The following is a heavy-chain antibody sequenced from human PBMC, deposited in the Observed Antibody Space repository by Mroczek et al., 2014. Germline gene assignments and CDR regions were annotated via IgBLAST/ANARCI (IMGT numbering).Heavy chain of an antibody. D-gene: IGHD6-19*01. CDR1: GGSISSSSYY. CDR3: ARHNGSGWPVDY. J-gene: IGHJ4*02. CDR2: IYYSGST. V-gene: IGHV4-39*01. Sequence: QVQLQESGPGLVKPSETLSLTCTVSGGSISSSSYYWGWIRQPPGKGLEWIGSIYYSGSTYYNPSLKSRVTISVDTSKNQFSLKLSSVTAADTAVYYCARHNGSGWPVDYWGQGTLVTVSS.